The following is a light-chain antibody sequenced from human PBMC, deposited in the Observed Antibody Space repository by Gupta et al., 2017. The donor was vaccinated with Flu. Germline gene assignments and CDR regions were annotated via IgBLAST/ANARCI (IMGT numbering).Light chain of an antibody. CDR2: DAS. J-gene: IGKJ4*01. CDR3: QQYDDWPS. V-gene: IGKV3-15*01. Sequence: PGESATLSCRASRSVSSNLAWYQQKPGQAPRLLIYDASTRATGIPPRFSGSGSGTDFTLTISSLQSEDFALYYCQQYDDWPSFGGGTTVGIK. CDR1: RSVSSN.